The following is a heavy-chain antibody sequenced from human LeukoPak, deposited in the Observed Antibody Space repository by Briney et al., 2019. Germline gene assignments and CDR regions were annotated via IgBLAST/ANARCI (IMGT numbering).Heavy chain of an antibody. CDR2: IYHSGST. J-gene: IGHJ6*03. CDR3: ARLSREVPAAILIDYYYYYYYMDV. Sequence: PSETLSLTCAVSGGSISSSNWWSWVRQPPGKGLEWIGEIYHSGSTNYNPSLKSRVTISVDKSKNQFSLKLSSVTAADTAVYYCARLSREVPAAILIDYYYYYYYMDVWGKGTTVTISS. V-gene: IGHV4-4*02. D-gene: IGHD2-2*01. CDR1: GGSISSSNW.